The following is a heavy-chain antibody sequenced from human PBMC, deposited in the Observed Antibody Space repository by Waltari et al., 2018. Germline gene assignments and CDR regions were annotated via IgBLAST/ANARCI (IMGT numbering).Heavy chain of an antibody. Sequence: QMQLQESGPGLVKPSGTLSLTCTVSGDSISSSDWWSWVRQSPEKGLEWIGQIQRSGRTNYNPSLESRITISIDTSNNQFSLKVTSTTAADTAVYYCARDRGRGIYLDSWGRGTLVTVSP. J-gene: IGHJ4*02. D-gene: IGHD2-15*01. CDR3: ARDRGRGIYLDS. CDR2: IQRSGRT. V-gene: IGHV4-4*02. CDR1: GDSISSSDW.